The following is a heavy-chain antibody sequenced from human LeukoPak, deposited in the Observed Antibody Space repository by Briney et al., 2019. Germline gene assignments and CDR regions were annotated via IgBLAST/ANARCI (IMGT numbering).Heavy chain of an antibody. D-gene: IGHD5-12*01. Sequence: GSLGLSCAASGFTFSSYAMHWVRQAPGKGLEWVAVISYDGSNKYYADSVKGRFTISRDNSKNTLYLQMNSLRAEDTAVYYCAREQFSSGHDPRLDYWGQGTLVTVSS. J-gene: IGHJ4*02. CDR2: ISYDGSNK. CDR1: GFTFSSYA. CDR3: AREQFSSGHDPRLDY. V-gene: IGHV3-30-3*01.